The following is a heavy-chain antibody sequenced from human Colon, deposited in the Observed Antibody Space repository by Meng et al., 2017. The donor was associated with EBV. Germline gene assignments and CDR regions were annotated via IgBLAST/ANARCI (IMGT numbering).Heavy chain of an antibody. D-gene: IGHD1-14*01. CDR1: GGSMSSGDYF. CDR2: IYYSGNT. V-gene: IGHV4-30-4*01. CDR3: ARAEYYNWFDP. J-gene: IGHJ5*02. Sequence: QVQVQESGPGLVKPSQTLSLTCTVSGGSMSSGDYFWNWIRQPPGKGLEWIGYIYYSGNTYYSPSLKSRVTISIDTSKNQFSLKLSSVTAADTAVYYCARAEYYNWFDPWGQGTLVTVSS.